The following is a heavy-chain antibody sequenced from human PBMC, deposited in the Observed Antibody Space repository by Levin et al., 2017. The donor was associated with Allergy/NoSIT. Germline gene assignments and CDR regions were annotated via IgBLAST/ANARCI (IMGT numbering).Heavy chain of an antibody. CDR1: GYTFTGYY. D-gene: IGHD1-26*01. J-gene: IGHJ5*02. CDR2: INPNSGGT. Sequence: ASVKVSCKASGYTFTGYYMHWVRQAPGQGLEWMGWINPNSGGTNYAQKFQGRVTMTRDTSISTAYMELSRLRSDDTAVYYCARPKTRRVGATTYHWFDPWGQGTLVTVSS. CDR3: ARPKTRRVGATTYHWFDP. V-gene: IGHV1-2*02.